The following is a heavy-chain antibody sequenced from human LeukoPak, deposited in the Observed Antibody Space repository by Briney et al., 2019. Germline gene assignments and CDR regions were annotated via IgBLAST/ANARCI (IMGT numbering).Heavy chain of an antibody. CDR3: ARHKASSTVTYYYYYYGMDV. CDR1: GGSISSYY. D-gene: IGHD2-2*01. Sequence: SETLSLTCTVSGGSISSYYWSWLRQPPGKGLEWIGYIYYSGSTNYNPSLKSRVTISVDTSKNQFSLKLSSVTAADTAVYYCARHKASSTVTYYYYYYGMDVWGQGTTVTVSS. J-gene: IGHJ6*02. CDR2: IYYSGST. V-gene: IGHV4-59*08.